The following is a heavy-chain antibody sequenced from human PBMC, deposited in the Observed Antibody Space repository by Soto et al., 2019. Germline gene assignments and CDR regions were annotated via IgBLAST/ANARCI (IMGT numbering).Heavy chain of an antibody. CDR2: ISYDGSNK. CDR1: GFTFSSYG. CDR3: AKERVVVAAINAWFAP. Sequence: QVQLVESGGGVVQPGRSLRLSCAASGFTFSSYGMHWVRQAPGKGLEWVAVISYDGSNKYYADSVKGRFTISRDNSKNTLYLQMNSLRAEDTAVYYCAKERVVVAAINAWFAPWGQGTLVTVSS. D-gene: IGHD2-15*01. J-gene: IGHJ5*02. V-gene: IGHV3-30*18.